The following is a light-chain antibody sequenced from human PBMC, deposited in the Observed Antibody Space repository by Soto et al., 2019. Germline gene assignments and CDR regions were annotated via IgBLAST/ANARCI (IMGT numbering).Light chain of an antibody. CDR1: NSSIGSNT. Sequence: QSVLTQPPSASGTPGQRVTISCSGSNSSIGSNTVNWYQQLPGTAPKLLIYSNNQRPSGVPDRFSGSKSGTSASLAISGLQSEDDADYYCAAWDDSLNGLVFGGGTKVTVL. V-gene: IGLV1-44*01. CDR3: AAWDDSLNGLV. CDR2: SNN. J-gene: IGLJ2*01.